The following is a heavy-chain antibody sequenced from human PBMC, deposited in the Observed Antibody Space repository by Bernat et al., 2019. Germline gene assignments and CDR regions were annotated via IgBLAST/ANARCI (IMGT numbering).Heavy chain of an antibody. Sequence: QVQLVESGGGVVQPGRSLRLSCAALGFPFSGYAMHWVRQAPGKGLEWVAVIWYDGNYKHHADSLQGRFSISRDNSKNTLYLQMNSLRAEDTAVYYCARDANYRYFDYWGPGTLVTVSS. CDR3: ARDANYRYFDY. CDR1: GFPFSGYA. CDR2: IWYDGNYK. D-gene: IGHD4/OR15-4a*01. V-gene: IGHV3-33*01. J-gene: IGHJ4*02.